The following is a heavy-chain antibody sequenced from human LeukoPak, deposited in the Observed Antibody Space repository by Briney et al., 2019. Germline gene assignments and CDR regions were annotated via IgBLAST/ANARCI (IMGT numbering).Heavy chain of an antibody. D-gene: IGHD6-13*01. J-gene: IGHJ5*02. Sequence: LRLSCTVSGDSINAYYWGWIRQPPGKWLEWNGYIYFSGTTKYNPSLESRVIISVDTSKNQFSLKLGSVTAADTAVYYCARRRAEGGSNGHYHWFDPWGQGILVTVSS. CDR3: ARRRAEGGSNGHYHWFDP. V-gene: IGHV4-59*08. CDR2: IYFSGTT. CDR1: GDSINAYY.